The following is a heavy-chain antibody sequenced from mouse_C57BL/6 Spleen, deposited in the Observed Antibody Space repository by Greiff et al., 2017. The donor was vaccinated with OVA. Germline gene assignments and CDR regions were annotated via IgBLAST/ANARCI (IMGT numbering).Heavy chain of an antibody. J-gene: IGHJ1*03. CDR2: IYPNSGGT. D-gene: IGHD2-3*01. CDR3: ARWDDVYYYCDV. CDR1: GYTFTSYW. V-gene: IGHV1-72*01. Sequence: QVQLQQPGAELVKPGASVKLSCKASGYTFTSYWMHWVKQRPGRGLEWIGRIYPNSGGTKYNEKFKSKATLTVDKPSSTAYMQLSSLTSEESAVYYCARWDDVYYYCDVWGTGTTVTVSS.